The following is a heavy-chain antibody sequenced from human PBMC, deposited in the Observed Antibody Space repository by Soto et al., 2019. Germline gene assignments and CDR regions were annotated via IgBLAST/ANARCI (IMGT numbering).Heavy chain of an antibody. Sequence: AAVKVSCQASGGTFRSYAIRWVRQAPGQGLEWMGGINPIFGTANYAQKFQGRVTITADESTSTAYMELSSLRSEDTAVYYCARDLHRYSSSWGQGALVTVSS. D-gene: IGHD6-13*01. J-gene: IGHJ4*02. CDR3: ARDLHRYSSS. CDR2: INPIFGTA. CDR1: GGTFRSYA. V-gene: IGHV1-69*13.